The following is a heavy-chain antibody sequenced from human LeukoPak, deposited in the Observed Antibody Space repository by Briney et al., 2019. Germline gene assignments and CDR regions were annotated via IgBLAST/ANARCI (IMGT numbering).Heavy chain of an antibody. J-gene: IGHJ4*02. CDR1: GYTFTSYY. Sequence: ASVKVSCKASGYTFTSYYIHWVRQAPGQGLEWMGWINPNSGGTNYAQKFQGRVTMTRDTSISTAYMELSRLRSDDTAVYYCARAGDFWSGYYPSDYWGQGTLVTVSS. D-gene: IGHD3-3*01. V-gene: IGHV1-2*02. CDR3: ARAGDFWSGYYPSDY. CDR2: INPNSGGT.